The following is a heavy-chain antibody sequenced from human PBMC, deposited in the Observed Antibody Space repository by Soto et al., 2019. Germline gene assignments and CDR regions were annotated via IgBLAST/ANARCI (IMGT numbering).Heavy chain of an antibody. D-gene: IGHD2-21*01. CDR1: GFTFSSHV. CDR2: ISHDGSNK. J-gene: IGHJ4*02. Sequence: QVQLVESGGGVVQPGRSLRLSCAASGFTFSSHVMHWVRQTPGKGLEWVAFISHDGSNKYYADSVKGRFTISRDNSKNTLYLQMNSLRAEDTAVYYCARDDEGGGDCDLAYWGQGTLVTVSS. V-gene: IGHV3-30-3*01. CDR3: ARDDEGGGDCDLAY.